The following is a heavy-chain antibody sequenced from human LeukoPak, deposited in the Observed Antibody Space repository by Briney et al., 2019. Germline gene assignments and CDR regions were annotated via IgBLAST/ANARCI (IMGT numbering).Heavy chain of an antibody. CDR2: INHSGST. V-gene: IGHV4-34*01. Sequence: SETLSLTCAVYGGSFSGYYWSWIRQPPGKGLEWIGEINHSGSTNYNPSLKSRVTISVDTSKNQFSLKLSSVTAADTAVYYCARGRSTYYYDSSGYYLFDYWGQGTLVTVSS. D-gene: IGHD3-22*01. CDR3: ARGRSTYYYDSSGYYLFDY. J-gene: IGHJ4*02. CDR1: GGSFSGYY.